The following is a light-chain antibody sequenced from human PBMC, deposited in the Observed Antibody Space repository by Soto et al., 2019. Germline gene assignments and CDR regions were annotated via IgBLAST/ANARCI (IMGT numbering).Light chain of an antibody. CDR1: QSVLSSSNNKNY. V-gene: IGKV4-1*01. CDR2: WAS. J-gene: IGKJ1*01. Sequence: DIVMTQSPDSLAVSLGERATINCKSSQSVLSSSNNKNYLAWYQQKPGQPPKLLIYWASTRESGVPDRFSGSGSATDFTLTISSLQAEDVAVYYCQQYYTTPPTFGQGTKVEIK. CDR3: QQYYTTPPT.